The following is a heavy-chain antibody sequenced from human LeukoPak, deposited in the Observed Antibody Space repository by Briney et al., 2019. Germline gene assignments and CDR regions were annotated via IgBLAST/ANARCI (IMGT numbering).Heavy chain of an antibody. Sequence: GGSLTLSCAASGFTFSSYGMNWVRQAPGKGLEWVSSISSSSSYIYYADSGKGRFTISRDNAKNSLYLQMNRLRAEDTAVYYCAREGNFDYWGQGTLVTVSS. CDR3: AREGNFDY. V-gene: IGHV3-21*01. CDR1: GFTFSSYG. J-gene: IGHJ4*02. CDR2: ISSSSSYI.